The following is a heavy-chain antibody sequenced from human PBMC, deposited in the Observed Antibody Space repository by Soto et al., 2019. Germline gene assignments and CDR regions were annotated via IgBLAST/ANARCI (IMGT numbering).Heavy chain of an antibody. CDR3: VGCGGFNYYGMDV. Sequence: SETLSLTCAVYGGSFSGYYWTWIRQPPGTGLEWIGEINHSGSTNYNPSLKSRVTISVDTSKNQFSLKLTSVTAVYYCAASCVGCGGFNYYGMDVWGQGTTVTVSS. J-gene: IGHJ6*02. D-gene: IGHD3-10*01. CDR2: INHSGST. CDR1: GGSFSGYY. V-gene: IGHV4-34*01.